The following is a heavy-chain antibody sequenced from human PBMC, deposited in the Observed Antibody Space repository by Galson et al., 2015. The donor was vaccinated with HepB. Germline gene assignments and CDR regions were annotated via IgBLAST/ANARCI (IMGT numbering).Heavy chain of an antibody. Sequence: SVKVSCKASGYTFTNYYIHWVRQAPGQGLEWMGIINPSGGSTSYAQKFQGRVTMTRDTSTSTVYMELSSLRSEDTAVYFCARGGSTVVPDHNWFDPWGQGTMVTVSS. CDR3: ARGGSTVVPDHNWFDP. CDR2: INPSGGST. J-gene: IGHJ5*01. CDR1: GYTFTNYY. D-gene: IGHD2-2*01. V-gene: IGHV1-46*01.